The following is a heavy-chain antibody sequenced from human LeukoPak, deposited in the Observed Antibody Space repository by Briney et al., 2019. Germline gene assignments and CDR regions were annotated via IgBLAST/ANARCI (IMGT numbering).Heavy chain of an antibody. V-gene: IGHV3-48*01. D-gene: IGHD3-22*01. CDR1: GFTFSSYS. J-gene: IGHJ3*02. Sequence: GSLRLSCAASGFTFSSYSMNWVRQAPGKGLEWVSYISSSSSTIYYADSVKGRFTISRDNAKNSLYLQMNSLRAEDTAVYYCARESLRITMIDDAFDIWGQGTMVTVSS. CDR2: ISSSSSTI. CDR3: ARESLRITMIDDAFDI.